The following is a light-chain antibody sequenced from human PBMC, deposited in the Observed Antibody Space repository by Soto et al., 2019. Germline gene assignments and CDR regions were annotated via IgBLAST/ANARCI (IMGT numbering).Light chain of an antibody. CDR3: QQYNSFPT. CDR2: KAS. J-gene: IGKJ1*01. V-gene: IGKV1-5*03. Sequence: DIQMTQSPSTLSASVGDSVTITCRASQSISSWLAWYQQKPGKAPKLLIYKASSLESGVPSRFSGSGSGTEFTLTISSLQPDDLATYYCQQYNSFPTFGQGTKVEIK. CDR1: QSISSW.